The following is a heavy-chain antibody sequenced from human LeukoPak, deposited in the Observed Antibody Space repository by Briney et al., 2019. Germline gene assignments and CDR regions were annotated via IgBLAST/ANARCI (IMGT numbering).Heavy chain of an antibody. CDR3: ASSSADHYYYYYGMDV. CDR2: IIPIFGTA. V-gene: IGHV1-69*13. Sequence: ASVKVSCKASGGTFSSYAISGVRQAPGQGLEWMGGIIPIFGTANYAQKFQGRVTITADESTSTAYMELSSLRSEDTAVYYCASSSADHYYYYYGMDVWGKGPTVTVSS. J-gene: IGHJ6*04. CDR1: GGTFSSYA. D-gene: IGHD6-6*01.